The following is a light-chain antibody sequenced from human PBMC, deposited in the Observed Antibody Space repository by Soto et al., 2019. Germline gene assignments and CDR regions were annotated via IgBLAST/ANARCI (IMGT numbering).Light chain of an antibody. Sequence: QSVLTQSPSASASLGASVKLTCTLSSGHNSCAIAWHQQQPEKGPRYLMKVNSDGSHSKGDGIPDRFSGSSSGAERYLTISSLQSEDEADYYCQTWSTDIRVFGGGTKLTVL. CDR2: VNSDGSH. CDR1: SGHNSCA. J-gene: IGLJ3*02. V-gene: IGLV4-69*01. CDR3: QTWSTDIRV.